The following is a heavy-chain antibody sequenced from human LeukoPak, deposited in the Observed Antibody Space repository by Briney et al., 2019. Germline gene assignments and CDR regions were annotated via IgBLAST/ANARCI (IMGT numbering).Heavy chain of an antibody. CDR3: ATQTGYDSSGYTFDY. CDR2: IYYSGST. D-gene: IGHD3-22*01. V-gene: IGHV4-59*08. Sequence: SQTLSLTCTVSGGSISSYYWSWIRQPPGKGLEWIGYIYYSGSTNYNPSLKSRVTISVDTSKNQFSLKLSSVTAADTAVYYCATQTGYDSSGYTFDYWGQGTLVTVSS. CDR1: GGSISSYY. J-gene: IGHJ4*02.